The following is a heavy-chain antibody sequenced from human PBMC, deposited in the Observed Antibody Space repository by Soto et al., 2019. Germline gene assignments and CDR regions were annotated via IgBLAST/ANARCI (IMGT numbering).Heavy chain of an antibody. J-gene: IGHJ4*02. Sequence: QVQLVESGGGVVQPGRSLRLSCAASGFTFSSYGMHWVRQAPGKGLEWVAVIWYDGSNKYYADTVKGRFTISRDNSKHTLCMQMNSLRADDTAVYYCATRRDGYSTYYFDYFGQATLVNVSS. CDR3: ATRRDGYSTYYFDY. V-gene: IGHV3-33*01. CDR1: GFTFSSYG. D-gene: IGHD5-18*01. CDR2: IWYDGSNK.